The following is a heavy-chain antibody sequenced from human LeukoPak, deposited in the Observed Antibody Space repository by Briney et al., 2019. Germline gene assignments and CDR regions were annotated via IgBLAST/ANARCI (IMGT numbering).Heavy chain of an antibody. D-gene: IGHD6-19*01. CDR1: GYSISSSYY. Sequence: PSETLSLTCTVSGYSISSSYYWGWIQQPPGKGLEWICSIYHSGNTYFNPSLKSRVTISVDTSKNQFSLKLSSVTAADTAVYYCARDLNPSSGWGETFSYWGQGTLVTVSS. CDR2: IYHSGNT. CDR3: ARDLNPSSGWGETFSY. J-gene: IGHJ4*02. V-gene: IGHV4-38-2*02.